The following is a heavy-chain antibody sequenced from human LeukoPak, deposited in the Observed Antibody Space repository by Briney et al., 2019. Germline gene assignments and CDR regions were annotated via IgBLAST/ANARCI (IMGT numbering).Heavy chain of an antibody. J-gene: IGHJ4*02. V-gene: IGHV3-74*01. CDR2: INTDGSST. CDR3: ARGGHYFDY. CDR1: GFTLSGYW. Sequence: PGGSLRLSCAASGFTLSGYWMHWARHATGKGLVWVSRINTDGSSTGYADSVKGRFTISRDNARNTLNLQMNSLRAEDTAVYYCARGGHYFDYWGQGSLVTVSS. D-gene: IGHD1-26*01.